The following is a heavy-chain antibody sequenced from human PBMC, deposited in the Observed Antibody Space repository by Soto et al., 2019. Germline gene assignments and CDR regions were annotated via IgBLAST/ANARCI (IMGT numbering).Heavy chain of an antibody. V-gene: IGHV3-15*01. D-gene: IGHD2-15*01. Sequence: EVQLVESGGGLVKPGGSLRLSCAASGFTFSNAWMSWVRQAPGKGLEWVGRIKSKTDGGTTDYAAPVKGRFTISRDDSKNTLYLQMNSLKTEDTAVYYCTTESGYCSGGSCLVDFQHWGQGTLVTVSS. J-gene: IGHJ1*01. CDR2: IKSKTDGGTT. CDR1: GFTFSNAW. CDR3: TTESGYCSGGSCLVDFQH.